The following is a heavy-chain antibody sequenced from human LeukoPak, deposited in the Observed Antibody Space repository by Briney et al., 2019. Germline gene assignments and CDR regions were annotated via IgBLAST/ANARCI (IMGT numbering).Heavy chain of an antibody. CDR2: MNPNSGNT. CDR3: ARSYGDSSGYYYGMDV. J-gene: IGHJ6*02. V-gene: IGHV1-8*01. CDR1: GYTFTSYD. Sequence: ASVKVSCKASGYTFTSYDINWVRQATGQGLEWMGWMNPNSGNTGYAQKFQGRVTMTRNTSISTAYTELSSLRSEDTAVYYCARSYGDSSGYYYGMDVWGQGTTVTVSS. D-gene: IGHD4-17*01.